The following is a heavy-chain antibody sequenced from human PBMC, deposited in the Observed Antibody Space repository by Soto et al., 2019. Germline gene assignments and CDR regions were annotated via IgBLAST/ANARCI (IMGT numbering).Heavy chain of an antibody. CDR2: IWYDGSNK. CDR3: ATEGADSSRTSDAFDI. V-gene: IGHV3-30*02. J-gene: IGHJ3*02. D-gene: IGHD2-21*02. CDR1: GFTFSSYG. Sequence: PGGSLRLSCAASGFTFSSYGMHWVRQAPGKGLEWVAVIWYDGSNKYYADSVKGRFTISRDNSKNTLNLQMNSLRAEDTAIYYCATEGADSSRTSDAFDIWGQGTMVTV.